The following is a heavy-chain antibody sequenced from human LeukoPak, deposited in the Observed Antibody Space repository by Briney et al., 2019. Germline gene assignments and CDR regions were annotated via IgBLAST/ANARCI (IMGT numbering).Heavy chain of an antibody. CDR3: ANVPAQLWSLGVDY. CDR1: GFTFSSYA. V-gene: IGHV3-23*01. CDR2: ISGSGGST. Sequence: GSLRLSCAATGFTFSSYAMSWVRQAPGMGLEWVSAISGSGGSTYYADSVKGGFTISRDNSKNTLYLQMNSLRAEDTAVYYCANVPAQLWSLGVDYWGQGTLVTVSS. J-gene: IGHJ4*02. D-gene: IGHD5-18*01.